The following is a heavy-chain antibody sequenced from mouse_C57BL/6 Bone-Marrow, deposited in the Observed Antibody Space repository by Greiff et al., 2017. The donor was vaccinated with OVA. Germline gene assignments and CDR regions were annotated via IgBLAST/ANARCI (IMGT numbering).Heavy chain of an antibody. V-gene: IGHV1-4*01. CDR2: INPSSGYT. CDR3: AAYSNRYYAMDY. D-gene: IGHD2-5*01. J-gene: IGHJ4*01. CDR1: GYTFTSYT. Sequence: QVQLQQSGAELARPGASVKMSCKASGYTFTSYTMHWVKQRPGQGLEWIGYINPSSGYTKYNQKFKDKATLTADKSSSTAYMQLSSLTSEDSAVYYCAAYSNRYYAMDYWGQGTSVTVSS.